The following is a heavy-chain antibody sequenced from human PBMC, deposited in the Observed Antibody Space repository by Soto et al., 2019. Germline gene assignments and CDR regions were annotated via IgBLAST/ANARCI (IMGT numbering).Heavy chain of an antibody. J-gene: IGHJ3*02. CDR2: ISYDGSNK. D-gene: IGHD3-16*01. CDR3: AKDLGSAGDAFDI. CDR1: GLTFSSYG. V-gene: IGHV3-30*18. Sequence: QVQLVESGGGVVQPGRSLRLSCAASGLTFSSYGMHWVRQAPGNGLEWVAGISYDGSNKYYADSVKGRFTISRDNSKNTQYLQMNSLRAEDTAVYYCAKDLGSAGDAFDIWGQGTKVTVSS.